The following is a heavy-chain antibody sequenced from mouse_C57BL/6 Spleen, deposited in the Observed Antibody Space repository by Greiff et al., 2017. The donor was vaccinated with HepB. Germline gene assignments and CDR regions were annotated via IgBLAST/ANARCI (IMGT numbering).Heavy chain of an antibody. CDR1: GYTFTSYW. CDR2: IYPGNSDT. Sequence: EVQLQESGTVLARPGASVKMSCKTSGYTFTSYWMHWVKQRPGQGLEWIGAIYPGNSDTSYNQKFKGKAKLTAVTSASTAYMELSSLTNEDSAVYYCTNYYSKGDYAMDYWGQGTSVTVSS. J-gene: IGHJ4*01. D-gene: IGHD2-5*01. V-gene: IGHV1-5*01. CDR3: TNYYSKGDYAMDY.